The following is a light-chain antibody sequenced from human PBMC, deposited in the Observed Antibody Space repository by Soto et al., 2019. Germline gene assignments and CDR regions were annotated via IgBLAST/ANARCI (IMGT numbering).Light chain of an antibody. Sequence: EIVLTQSPGTLSLSPGERATLSCRASQSVSSSYLAWYQQKPGQAPRLLIYGASIRATDIPDRFSGSGSGTHFTLTISRLEPEDFAVYYCQQYGSSPPWTFGQGTKVEIK. CDR1: QSVSSSY. CDR2: GAS. CDR3: QQYGSSPPWT. V-gene: IGKV3-20*01. J-gene: IGKJ1*01.